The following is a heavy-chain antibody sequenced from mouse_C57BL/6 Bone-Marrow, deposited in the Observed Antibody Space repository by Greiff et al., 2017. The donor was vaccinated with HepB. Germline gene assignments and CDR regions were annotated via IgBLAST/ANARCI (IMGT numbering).Heavy chain of an antibody. Sequence: VQLQQPGAELVKPGASVKLSCKASGYTFTSYWMQWVKQRPGQGLEWIGEIDPSDSYTNYNQKFKGKATLTVDTSSSPAYMQLSSLTSEDSAVYYCATGFAYWGQGTLVTVSA. V-gene: IGHV1-50*01. CDR2: IDPSDSYT. J-gene: IGHJ3*01. CDR1: GYTFTSYW. CDR3: ATGFAY.